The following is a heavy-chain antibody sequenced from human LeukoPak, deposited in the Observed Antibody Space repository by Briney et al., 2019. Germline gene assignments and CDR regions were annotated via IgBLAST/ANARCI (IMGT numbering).Heavy chain of an antibody. CDR3: AREVRSRCWRASDY. CDR2: INWNGGST. CDR1: GFTFDDYG. J-gene: IGHJ4*02. D-gene: IGHD6-13*01. V-gene: IGHV3-20*04. Sequence: RPGGSLRLSCAASGFTFDDYGMSWVRQAPGKGLEWVSGINWNGGSTGYADSVKGRFTISRGNAKNPLYLQMKSLRAEDTALYYFAREVRSRCWRASDYWGQGTLVTVSS.